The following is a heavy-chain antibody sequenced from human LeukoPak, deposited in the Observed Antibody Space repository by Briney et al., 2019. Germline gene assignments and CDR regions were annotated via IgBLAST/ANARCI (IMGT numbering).Heavy chain of an antibody. D-gene: IGHD6-13*01. Sequence: SETLSLTCTVSGGSISSYYWSWIRQPPGKGMEWIGYIYYSGSTNYNPSLKGRVTISVDTSTNQFSLKLRSVTAADTAVYYCARQDPPPLIAAAPEYFQHWGQGTLVTVSS. V-gene: IGHV4-59*08. CDR1: GGSISSYY. J-gene: IGHJ1*01. CDR3: ARQDPPPLIAAAPEYFQH. CDR2: IYYSGST.